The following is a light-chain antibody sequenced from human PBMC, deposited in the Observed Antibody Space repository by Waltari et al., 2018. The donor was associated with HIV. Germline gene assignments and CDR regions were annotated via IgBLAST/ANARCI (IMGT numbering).Light chain of an antibody. CDR2: DVT. CDR3: CSYSMSSAFWV. J-gene: IGLJ3*02. V-gene: IGLV2-23*02. CDR1: SSDIENYIL. Sequence: QSALTQPASVSGSPGQSNTISCTGTSSDIENYILVSRYQQHPGNPPKLMIYDVTKRPSGISDRFSASKSGNTASLTISGLQPEDEADYYCCSYSMSSAFWVFGGGTKLTVL.